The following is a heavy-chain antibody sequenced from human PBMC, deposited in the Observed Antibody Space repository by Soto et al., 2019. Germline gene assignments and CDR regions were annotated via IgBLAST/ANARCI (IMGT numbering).Heavy chain of an antibody. D-gene: IGHD3-3*01. Sequence: GGSLRLSCAASGFTFSSYGTHWVRQAPGKGLEWVAVIWDDGSNKYYADSVKGRFTISRDNSKNTLYLQMNSLRAEDTAVYYCARGTYYNDFWSGYPGSYYYYGMDVWGQGTTVTVSS. J-gene: IGHJ6*02. CDR3: ARGTYYNDFWSGYPGSYYYYGMDV. CDR2: IWDDGSNK. V-gene: IGHV3-33*01. CDR1: GFTFSSYG.